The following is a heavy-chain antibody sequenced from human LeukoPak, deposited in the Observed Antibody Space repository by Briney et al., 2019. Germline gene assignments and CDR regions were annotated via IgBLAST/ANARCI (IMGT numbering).Heavy chain of an antibody. V-gene: IGHV4-30-2*01. D-gene: IGHD3-3*01. Sequence: SKTLSLTCTVSGGSVSSGGYYWSWIRQPPGKGLEWIGYIYHSGSTYYNPSLKSRVTISVDRSKNQFSLKLSSVTAADTAVYYCARENRDFWSGYFPFDYWGQGTLVTVSS. CDR3: ARENRDFWSGYFPFDY. J-gene: IGHJ4*02. CDR2: IYHSGST. CDR1: GGSVSSGGYY.